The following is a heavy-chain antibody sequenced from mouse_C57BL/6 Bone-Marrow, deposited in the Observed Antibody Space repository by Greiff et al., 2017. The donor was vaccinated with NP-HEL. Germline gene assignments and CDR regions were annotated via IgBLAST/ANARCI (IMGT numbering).Heavy chain of an antibody. CDR1: GYSITSGYY. D-gene: IGHD1-1*01. Sequence: EVQLQESGPGLVKPSQSLSLTCSVTGYSITSGYYWNWIRQFPGNKLEWMGYISYDGSNNYNPSLKNRISITRDTSKNQFFLKLNSVTTEDTATYYCAREYYYGSSPWFAYWGQGTLVTVSA. CDR2: ISYDGSN. V-gene: IGHV3-6*01. CDR3: AREYYYGSSPWFAY. J-gene: IGHJ3*01.